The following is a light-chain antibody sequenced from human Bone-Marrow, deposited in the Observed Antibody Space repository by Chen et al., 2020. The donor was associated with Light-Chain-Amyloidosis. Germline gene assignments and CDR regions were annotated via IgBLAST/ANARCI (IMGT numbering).Light chain of an antibody. V-gene: IGLV3-21*02. CDR1: NIGSTS. J-gene: IGLJ3*02. CDR3: QVWDRSSDRPV. Sequence: SYVLTQPSSVSVAPGQTATIACGGNNIGSTSVHWYQQTPGQAPLLVVYDDRARPSGIPDRLSGSNSGNTATLTISRVEAGDEADYYCQVWDRSSDRPVFGGGTKLTVL. CDR2: DDR.